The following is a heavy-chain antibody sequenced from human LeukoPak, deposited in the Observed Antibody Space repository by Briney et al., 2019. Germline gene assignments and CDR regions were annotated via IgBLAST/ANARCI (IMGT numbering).Heavy chain of an antibody. CDR3: ARNPYDILTGYPYYFDY. CDR2: IYYSGST. CDR1: GGSISSYY. D-gene: IGHD3-9*01. Sequence: KSSETLSLTCTVSGGSISSYYWSWIRQPPGKGLEWIGHIYYSGSTNYNPSLKSRVTISVDTSKNQFSLKLSSVTAADTAVYYCARNPYDILTGYPYYFDYWGQGTLVTVSS. J-gene: IGHJ4*02. V-gene: IGHV4-59*01.